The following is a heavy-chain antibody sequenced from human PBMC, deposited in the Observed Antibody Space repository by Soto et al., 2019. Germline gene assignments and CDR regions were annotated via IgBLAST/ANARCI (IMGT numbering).Heavy chain of an antibody. CDR1: GGTFSSYT. CDR3: RIVGATTHRDKSDY. CDR2: IIPILGIA. Sequence: QVQLVQSGAEVKKPGSSVKVSCKASGGTFSSYTISWVRQAPGQGLEWMGRIIPILGIANYAQKFQGRVTITADKSTSTAYMELSSLRSEDTAVFYCRIVGATTHRDKSDYWGQGTLVTVSS. V-gene: IGHV1-69*02. J-gene: IGHJ4*02. D-gene: IGHD1-26*01.